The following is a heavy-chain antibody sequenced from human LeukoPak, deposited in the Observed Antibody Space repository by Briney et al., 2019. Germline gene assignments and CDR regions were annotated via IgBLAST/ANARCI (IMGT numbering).Heavy chain of an antibody. V-gene: IGHV4-59*01. CDR1: GGSISSYY. D-gene: IGHD6-19*01. Sequence: SETLSLTCTVSGGSISSYYWSWIRQPPGKGLEWIGYIYYSGSTNCNPSLTSRVTISVDTSKNQFSLKLSSVTAADTAVYYCASQYSSGWYDYWGQGTLVTVSS. CDR2: IYYSGST. J-gene: IGHJ4*02. CDR3: ASQYSSGWYDY.